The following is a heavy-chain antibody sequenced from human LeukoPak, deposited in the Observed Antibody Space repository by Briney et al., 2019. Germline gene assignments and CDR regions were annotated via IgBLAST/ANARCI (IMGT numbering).Heavy chain of an antibody. V-gene: IGHV1-2*02. CDR1: GYTFTAYY. D-gene: IGHD3-10*01. Sequence: GASVKVSCKASGYTFTAYYMRWVRQAPGQGLEWMGWINPYSGATNYAQKFQGRVTMTRDTSISTAYMELSRLTSDDTAVYCCANYKGPFDYWGQGTLVTVSS. CDR2: INPYSGAT. CDR3: ANYKGPFDY. J-gene: IGHJ4*02.